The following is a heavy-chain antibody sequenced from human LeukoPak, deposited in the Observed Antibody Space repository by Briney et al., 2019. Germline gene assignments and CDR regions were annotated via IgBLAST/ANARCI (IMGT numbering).Heavy chain of an antibody. V-gene: IGHV4-4*09. Sequence: SETLSLTCAVSAASISNYYWSWIRQAPGKGLEWIGYISTSGSTNYNPSLKSRVSISLDASKNRFSLNLNFVTAADTAVYYCASPRSGYRYTFDYWGQGALVTVSS. CDR1: AASISNYY. CDR3: ASPRSGYRYTFDY. D-gene: IGHD3-22*01. CDR2: ISTSGST. J-gene: IGHJ4*02.